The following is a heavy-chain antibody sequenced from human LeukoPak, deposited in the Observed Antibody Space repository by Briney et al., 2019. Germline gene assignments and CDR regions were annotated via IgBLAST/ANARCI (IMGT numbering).Heavy chain of an antibody. J-gene: IGHJ4*02. CDR2: ISAYNGNT. CDR3: ARDAGDILTGYYWFPFDY. V-gene: IGHV1-18*01. CDR1: GYTFTSYG. Sequence: ASVKVSCKASGYTFTSYGISWVRQAPGQGLEWMGWISAYNGNTNYAQKLQGRVTMTTDTSTSTAYMALRSLRSADTAVYYCARDAGDILTGYYWFPFDYWGQGTLVTVSS. D-gene: IGHD3-9*01.